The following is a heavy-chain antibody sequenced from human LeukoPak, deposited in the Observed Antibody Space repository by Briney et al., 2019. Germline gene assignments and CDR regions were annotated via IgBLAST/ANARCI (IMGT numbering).Heavy chain of an antibody. CDR1: GFTVSSNY. CDR3: ARGYTDSENYFDP. V-gene: IGHV3-53*01. D-gene: IGHD1-7*01. CDR2: ISGGGNT. Sequence: GGSLRLSCAASGFTVSSNYMNWVRQAPGKGLEWVSFISGGGNTYYADSVEGRFTISRDSSKNTLYLQMNNLRAEDTAVYYCARGYTDSENYFDPWGQGTLVTVSS. J-gene: IGHJ5*02.